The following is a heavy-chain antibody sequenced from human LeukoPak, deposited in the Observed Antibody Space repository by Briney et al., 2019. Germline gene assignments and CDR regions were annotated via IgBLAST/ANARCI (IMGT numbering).Heavy chain of an antibody. CDR1: GFTFSNAW. D-gene: IGHD3-10*01. J-gene: IGHJ4*02. CDR2: ISGSGGTT. Sequence: GGSLRLSCAASGFTFSNAWMSWVRQAPGKGLEWVSRISGSGGTTDYADSVKGRFTISRDNSRPTLFLQMNSLRAEDTAVYYCAKHYFGSGSLYGHWGQGTLVTVSS. CDR3: AKHYFGSGSLYGH. V-gene: IGHV3-23*01.